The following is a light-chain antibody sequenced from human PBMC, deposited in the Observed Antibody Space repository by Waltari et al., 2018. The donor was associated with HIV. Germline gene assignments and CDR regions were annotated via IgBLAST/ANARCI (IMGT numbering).Light chain of an antibody. Sequence: SALTQPASVSGSPGQSLTIPCTGTSRDVCSYNLVSCYQQSPGKAPNPLLYEGHRRPSGVSVRFSGSKSGNTASLTISGLRAEDEADYYCCSYAVTNTFVFGTGTKVTVL. V-gene: IGLV2-23*01. J-gene: IGLJ1*01. CDR2: EGH. CDR3: CSYAVTNTFV. CDR1: SRDVCSYNL.